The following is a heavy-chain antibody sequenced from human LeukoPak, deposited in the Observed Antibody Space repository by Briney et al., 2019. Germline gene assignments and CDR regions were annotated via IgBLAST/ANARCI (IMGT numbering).Heavy chain of an antibody. CDR1: GYTFTGYY. Sequence: ASVKVSCKASGYTFTGYYMHWVRQAPGQGLEWMGWINPNSGGTNYAQKFQGRVTMTRDTSISTAYMELSRLRSDDTAVYYCARACLEVVITTFDYWGQGTLVTVSS. CDR3: ARACLEVVITTFDY. V-gene: IGHV1-2*02. CDR2: INPNSGGT. D-gene: IGHD3-22*01. J-gene: IGHJ4*02.